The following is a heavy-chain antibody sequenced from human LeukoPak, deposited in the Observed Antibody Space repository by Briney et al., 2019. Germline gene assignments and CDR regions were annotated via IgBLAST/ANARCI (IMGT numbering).Heavy chain of an antibody. CDR2: IKQDGGEK. Sequence: GGSLRLSCAASGFTFSNYWMHWVRQAPGKGLEWVANIKQDGGEKYYVDSVKGRFTISRDNAKKSLYLQMNSLRAEDTAVYYCARDLGQYYDTSDNWFDPWGQGTLVTVSS. CDR1: GFTFSNYW. D-gene: IGHD3-22*01. V-gene: IGHV3-7*01. J-gene: IGHJ5*02. CDR3: ARDLGQYYDTSDNWFDP.